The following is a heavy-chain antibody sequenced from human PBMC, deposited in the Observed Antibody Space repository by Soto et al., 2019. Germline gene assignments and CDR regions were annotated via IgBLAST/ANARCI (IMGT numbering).Heavy chain of an antibody. D-gene: IGHD3-3*01. CDR2: IYHSGST. CDR1: SGSISSSNW. CDR3: ARRLRFLEWLFAMDV. J-gene: IGHJ6*04. Sequence: SETLSLTCAVSSGSISSSNWWSWVRQPPGKGLEWIGEIYHSGSTNYNPSLKSRVTISVDKSKNQFSLKLSSVTAADTAVYYCARRLRFLEWLFAMDVWGKGTTVTVSS. V-gene: IGHV4-4*02.